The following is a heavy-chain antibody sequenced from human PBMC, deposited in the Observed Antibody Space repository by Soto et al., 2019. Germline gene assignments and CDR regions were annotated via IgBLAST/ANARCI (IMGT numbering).Heavy chain of an antibody. D-gene: IGHD3-10*01. Sequence: ASVKVCCKASGYTFTSYAMHWVRQAPGQRLEWMGWINAGNGNTKYSQKFQGRVTITEDTSANTAYTELSSLRSEDTAVYYCATDLGGSGSHNYYYDGMYVWGQGTTVTVSS. V-gene: IGHV1-3*01. J-gene: IGHJ6*02. CDR1: GYTFTSYA. CDR3: ATDLGGSGSHNYYYDGMYV. CDR2: INAGNGNT.